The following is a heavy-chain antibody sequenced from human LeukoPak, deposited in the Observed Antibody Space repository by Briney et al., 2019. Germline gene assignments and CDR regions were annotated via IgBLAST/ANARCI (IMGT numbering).Heavy chain of an antibody. Sequence: PGGSLRLSCAASGFTFSSYGMHWVRQAPGKGLEWVAVIWCDGSNKYYADSVKGRLTISRDNSQNTLFVQMNSLRAEDTAVYYCARQDCSSGSCYLDYWGQGILVTVSS. J-gene: IGHJ4*02. D-gene: IGHD2-15*01. CDR2: IWCDGSNK. CDR1: GFTFSSYG. V-gene: IGHV3-33*01. CDR3: ARQDCSSGSCYLDY.